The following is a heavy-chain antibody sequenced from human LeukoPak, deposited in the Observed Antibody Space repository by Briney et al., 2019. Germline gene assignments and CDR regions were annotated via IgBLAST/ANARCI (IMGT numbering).Heavy chain of an antibody. CDR2: INHSGST. V-gene: IGHV4-34*01. CDR3: ARIRGYSYGYRFDY. J-gene: IGHJ4*02. D-gene: IGHD5-18*01. CDR1: GGSLSGYY. Sequence: SETLSLTCAVYGGSLSGYYWSWIRQPPGKGLEWIGEINHSGSTNYNPSLKSRVTISVDTSKNQFSLKLSSVTAADTAVYYCARIRGYSYGYRFDYWGQGTLVTVSS.